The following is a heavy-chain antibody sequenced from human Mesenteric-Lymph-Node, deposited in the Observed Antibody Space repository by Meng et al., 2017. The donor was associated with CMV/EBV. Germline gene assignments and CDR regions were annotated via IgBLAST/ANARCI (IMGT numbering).Heavy chain of an antibody. V-gene: IGHV4-4*02. Sequence: AVSGDYISSSFWWSWVRQPPGKGLEWIGEVFHGGGYNYNPSLKSRVTISVDKSKNQFSLNLSSVTAADTAVYYCARVRYSWGSYFDYWGQGTLVTVSS. CDR3: ARVRYSWGSYFDY. J-gene: IGHJ4*02. CDR2: VFHGGGY. CDR1: GDYISSSFW. D-gene: IGHD3-10*01.